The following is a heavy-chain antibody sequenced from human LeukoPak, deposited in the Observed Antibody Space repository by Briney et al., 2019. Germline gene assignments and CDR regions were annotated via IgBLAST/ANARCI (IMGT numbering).Heavy chain of an antibody. CDR3: ARAPLSGRLLYYYYMDV. D-gene: IGHD6-19*01. J-gene: IGHJ6*03. Sequence: ASVKVSCKASGYTFTGYYMHWVRQAPGHGLEWMGWINPNTGGTNYAQKFQGRVTMTRDTSISTAYMELIRLRSDDTAVYYCARAPLSGRLLYYYYMDVWGKGTTVTVSS. V-gene: IGHV1-2*02. CDR1: GYTFTGYY. CDR2: INPNTGGT.